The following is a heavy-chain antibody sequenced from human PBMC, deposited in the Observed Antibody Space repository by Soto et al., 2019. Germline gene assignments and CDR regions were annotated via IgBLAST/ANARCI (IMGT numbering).Heavy chain of an antibody. J-gene: IGHJ6*02. CDR1: GFTFSSYT. V-gene: IGHV3-21*02. D-gene: IGHD5-18*01. Sequence: EVQLVESGGGLVKPEGSLRLSCAASGFTFSSYTMNWVRQAPGKGLVWASSIRRSGSDKYYADSVEGRFTISRDNAENSLYPQMTTLRAEDTALYYCARYVGYGISVYGMDVWGRGTTITVS. CDR2: IRRSGSDK. CDR3: ARYVGYGISVYGMDV.